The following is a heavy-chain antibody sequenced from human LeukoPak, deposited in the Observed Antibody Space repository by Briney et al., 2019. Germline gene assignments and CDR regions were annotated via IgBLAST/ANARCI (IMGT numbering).Heavy chain of an antibody. CDR3: ARGGSVSYLPYYYYYMDV. V-gene: IGHV1-2*02. CDR1: GYTFSGFY. D-gene: IGHD3-10*01. CDR2: INPNTGGT. Sequence: ASVKVSCKASGYTFSGFYIHWVRQAPGQGLEWMGWINPNTGGTNYAQEFQGRVTMTRDTSITTAYMELSRLRSDDTAVYYCARGGSVSYLPYYYYYMDVWGKETTVTISS. J-gene: IGHJ6*03.